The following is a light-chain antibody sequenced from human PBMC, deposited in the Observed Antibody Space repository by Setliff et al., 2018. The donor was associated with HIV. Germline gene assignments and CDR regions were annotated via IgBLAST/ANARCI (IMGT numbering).Light chain of an antibody. V-gene: IGLV2-11*01. CDR2: DVS. J-gene: IGLJ1*01. Sequence: QSALTQPRSVSGSPGQSVTLSCTGSSSDVGAYNYVSWYQQYPGKAPKLIIYDVSKRPSGVPDRFSGSKSGDTASLTISGLQSEDEADYYCCSYVGTYTYIFGSGTKVTVL. CDR3: CSYVGTYTYI. CDR1: SSDVGAYNY.